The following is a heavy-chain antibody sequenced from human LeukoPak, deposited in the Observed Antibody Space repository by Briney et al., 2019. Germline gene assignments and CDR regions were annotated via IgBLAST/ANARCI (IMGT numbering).Heavy chain of an antibody. Sequence: GESLRLSCAASGFTFSSYAMSWVRQAPGKGLELVSVISASGRNTYYSESAKGQFTISRDNSKNTLYLQMSSLRAEDTAVYYCVRRGSNYPYYMDVWGKGTTVTVSS. J-gene: IGHJ6*03. CDR3: VRRGSNYPYYMDV. CDR2: ISASGRNT. V-gene: IGHV3-23*01. CDR1: GFTFSSYA.